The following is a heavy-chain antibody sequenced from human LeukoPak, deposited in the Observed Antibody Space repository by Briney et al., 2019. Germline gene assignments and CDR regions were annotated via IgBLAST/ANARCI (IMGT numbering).Heavy chain of an antibody. Sequence: SETLSLTCTVSGGSISSYYWSWIRQPAGKGLEWIGRIYTSGSTNYNPSLKSRVTMSVDTSKNQFSLKLSSVTAADTAVYYCARDGYNFSVDAFDIWGQGTMVTVSS. CDR3: ARDGYNFSVDAFDI. V-gene: IGHV4-4*07. CDR1: GGSISSYY. CDR2: IYTSGST. J-gene: IGHJ3*02. D-gene: IGHD5-24*01.